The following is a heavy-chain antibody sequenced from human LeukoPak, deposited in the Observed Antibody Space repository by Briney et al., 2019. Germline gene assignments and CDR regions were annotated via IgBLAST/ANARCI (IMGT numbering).Heavy chain of an antibody. V-gene: IGHV3-23*01. CDR2: IIGSGGTT. Sequence: GSLRLSCAASGFTFSDYYMSWIRQAPGKGLEWVSTIIGSGGTTYYADSVKGRFTISRDNSKNTLYLQMNSLRADDTAVYYCVLRGGATDYWGQGTLVTVSS. CDR1: GFTFSDYY. J-gene: IGHJ4*02. CDR3: VLRGGATDY. D-gene: IGHD3-16*01.